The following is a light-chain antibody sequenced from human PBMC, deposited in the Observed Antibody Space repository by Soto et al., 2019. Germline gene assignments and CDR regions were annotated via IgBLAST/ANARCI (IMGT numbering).Light chain of an antibody. CDR2: RTS. CDR1: TGAVTSDYY. V-gene: IGLV7-43*01. Sequence: QAVVTQEPSLTVSPGGTVTLTCALTTGAVTSDYYPNWFQRKPGQALRTLIYRTSNKHSWTPARFSGSLLGGKSALTLSGVQPEDEADYYCVLLYGGAWVFGGGTKVTVL. J-gene: IGLJ3*02. CDR3: VLLYGGAWV.